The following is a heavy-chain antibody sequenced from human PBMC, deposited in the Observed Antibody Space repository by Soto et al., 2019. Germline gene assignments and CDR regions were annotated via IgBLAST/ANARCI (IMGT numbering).Heavy chain of an antibody. CDR2: ISYDGSNK. D-gene: IGHD5-12*01. V-gene: IGHV3-30*18. J-gene: IGHJ5*02. CDR3: AKDGIRRWLQFGRFDP. CDR1: GFTFSSYG. Sequence: GGSLRLSCAASGFTFSSYGMHWVRQAPGKGLEWVAVISYDGSNKYYADSVKGRFTISRDNSKNTLYLQMNSLRAKDTAVYYCAKDGIRRWLQFGRFDPWGQGTLVTVSS.